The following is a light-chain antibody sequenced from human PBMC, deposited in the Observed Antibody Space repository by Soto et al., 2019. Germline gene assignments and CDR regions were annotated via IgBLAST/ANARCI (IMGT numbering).Light chain of an antibody. CDR1: QSVSSSY. J-gene: IGKJ1*01. CDR2: GAS. Sequence: EIVLTQSPGTLSLSPGERATLSCRASQSVSSSYLAWYQQKPGQAPRLLIYGASSRATGITDRFRGGGSGTGFTLTISRLEPEDCAVYYCQQYGSSPRTFGEGTKVEIK. V-gene: IGKV3-20*01. CDR3: QQYGSSPRT.